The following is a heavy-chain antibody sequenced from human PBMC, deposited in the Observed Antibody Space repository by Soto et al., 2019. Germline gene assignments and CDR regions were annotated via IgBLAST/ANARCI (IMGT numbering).Heavy chain of an antibody. D-gene: IGHD3-16*02. CDR3: SRDHDFGWGGYRFPYFYY. Sequence: GGSLRLSCAASGFTFSSYWMSWVRQAPGKGLEWVANIKQDGSEKYYVDSVKGRFTISRDNAKNSLYLQMNSLRAEDPAVFYCSRDHDFGWGGYRFPYFYYWGQGTLVTVSS. CDR1: GFTFSSYW. CDR2: IKQDGSEK. J-gene: IGHJ4*02. V-gene: IGHV3-7*03.